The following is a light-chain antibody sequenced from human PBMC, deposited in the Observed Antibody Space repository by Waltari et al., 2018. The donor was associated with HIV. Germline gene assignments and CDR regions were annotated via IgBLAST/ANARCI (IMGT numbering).Light chain of an antibody. Sequence: QSVLTQPPSASGTPGQRVTISCSGSSSNIGSKYVYWYQQLPGTAPKLLIHRNKQRPSVVPDRFAGSKSGTSAALAISGLRSEDEADYYCAAWDDSLSGFWVFGGGTKLTVL. J-gene: IGLJ3*02. CDR2: RNK. V-gene: IGLV1-47*01. CDR1: SSNIGSKY. CDR3: AAWDDSLSGFWV.